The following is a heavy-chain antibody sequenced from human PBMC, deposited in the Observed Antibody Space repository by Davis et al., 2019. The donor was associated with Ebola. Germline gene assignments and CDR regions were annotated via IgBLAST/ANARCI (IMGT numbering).Heavy chain of an antibody. Sequence: GESLKISCAASGFTFSSYWMHWVRQAPGKGLVWVSRINSDGSSTSYADSVKGRFTISRDNAKNTLYLQMNSLRAEDTAVYYCARIGTLYSSSWYRYWGQGTLVTVSS. J-gene: IGHJ4*02. D-gene: IGHD6-13*01. CDR2: INSDGSST. CDR3: ARIGTLYSSSWYRY. CDR1: GFTFSSYW. V-gene: IGHV3-74*01.